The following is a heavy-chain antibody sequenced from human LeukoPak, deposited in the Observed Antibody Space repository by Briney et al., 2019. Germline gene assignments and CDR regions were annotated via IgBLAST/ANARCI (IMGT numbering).Heavy chain of an antibody. J-gene: IGHJ4*02. CDR2: IIPILGTA. Sequence: AASVKVSCKASGGTFSSYTISWVRQAPGQGLEWMGRIIPILGTANYAQKFQGRVTITTDESTSTAYMELSSLRSDDTAVYYRARGGMTDFDYWGQGTLVTVSS. V-gene: IGHV1-69*16. CDR1: GGTFSSYT. CDR3: ARGGMTDFDY.